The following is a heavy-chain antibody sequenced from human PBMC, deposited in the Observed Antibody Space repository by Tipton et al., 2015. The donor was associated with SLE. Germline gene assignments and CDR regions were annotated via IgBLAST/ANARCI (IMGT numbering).Heavy chain of an antibody. CDR2: IYISGST. J-gene: IGHJ3*02. CDR3: AADQITMIAGRAFDI. D-gene: IGHD3-22*01. CDR1: GGSISSGSYY. V-gene: IGHV4-61*02. Sequence: TLSLTCTVSGGSISSGSYYWSWIRQPAGKGLEWIGRIYISGSTNYNPSLKSRVTISVDTSKNQFSLKLSSVTAADTAVYYCAADQITMIAGRAFDIWGQGTMVTVSS.